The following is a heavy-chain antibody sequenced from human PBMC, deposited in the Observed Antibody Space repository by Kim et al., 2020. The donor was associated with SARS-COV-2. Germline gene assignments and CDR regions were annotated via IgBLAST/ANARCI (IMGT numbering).Heavy chain of an antibody. J-gene: IGHJ5*02. V-gene: IGHV4-59*01. CDR3: ARVLCGDGGVGWFTGGVCYGSWFDP. CDR1: GGSISSYY. Sequence: SETLSLTCTVSGGSISSYYWSWIRQPPGKGLEWIGYIYYSGSTNYNPSLKSRVTISVDTSKNQFSLKLSSVTAADTAVYYCARVLCGDGGVGWFTGGVCYGSWFDPWGQGTLVTVSS. CDR2: IYYSGST. D-gene: IGHD2-8*02.